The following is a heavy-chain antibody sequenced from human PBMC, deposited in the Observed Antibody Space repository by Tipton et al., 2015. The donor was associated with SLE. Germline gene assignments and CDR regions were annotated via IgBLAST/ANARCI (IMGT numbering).Heavy chain of an antibody. D-gene: IGHD4-17*01. Sequence: GASITSGGYYWSWIRQLPGEGPESIGFIYYTGGTYYDPSLESRVTMSVDTSKNQFSLKLTSVTAADTAIYYCARRSPRADYDNWFDPWGQGMLVTVSS. CDR1: GASITSGGYY. J-gene: IGHJ5*02. CDR3: ARRSPRADYDNWFDP. CDR2: IYYTGGT. V-gene: IGHV4-31*02.